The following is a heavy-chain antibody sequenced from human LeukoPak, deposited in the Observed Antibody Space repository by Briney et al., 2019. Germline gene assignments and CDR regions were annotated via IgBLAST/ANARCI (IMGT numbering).Heavy chain of an antibody. CDR1: GFNFSSYW. CDR2: IKQDGSEK. J-gene: IGHJ4*02. D-gene: IGHD6-13*01. CDR3: ARPIAAAVGIDY. Sequence: GGSLRLSCAASGFNFSSYWMSWVRQAPGNGLEWVANIKQDGSEKYYVDSVKGRFTISRDNAKNSLYLQMNSLRAEDTAVYYCARPIAAAVGIDYWGKGTLVTVSS. V-gene: IGHV3-7*01.